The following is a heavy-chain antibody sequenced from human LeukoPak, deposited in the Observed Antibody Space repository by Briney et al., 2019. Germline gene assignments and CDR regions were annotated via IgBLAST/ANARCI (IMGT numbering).Heavy chain of an antibody. CDR2: IYHSGST. CDR3: ARLSAVVSWYFDL. D-gene: IGHD6-19*01. CDR1: GYSISSGYY. Sequence: PSETLSLTCTVSGYSISSGYYWGWIRQPPGKGLEWIGSIYHSGSTYYNPSLKSRVTISVDTSKNQFSLKLSSVTAADTAVYYCARLSAVVSWYFDLWGRGTLVTVSS. J-gene: IGHJ2*01. V-gene: IGHV4-38-2*02.